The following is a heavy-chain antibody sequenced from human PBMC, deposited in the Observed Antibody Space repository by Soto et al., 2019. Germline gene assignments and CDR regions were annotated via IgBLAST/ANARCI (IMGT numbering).Heavy chain of an antibody. D-gene: IGHD3-3*01. CDR3: ARGREIFGAVTPFEY. J-gene: IGHJ4*02. V-gene: IGHV4-34*01. CDR1: GFAFNNYG. Sequence: GSLRLSCTVSGFAFNNYGINWVRQPPGKGLEWIGEINHTGSTKYNPSLKSRVTISLDTSKNQFSLSLRSVTAADTAVYYCARGREIFGAVTPFEYWGQGTQVTVSS. CDR2: INHTGST.